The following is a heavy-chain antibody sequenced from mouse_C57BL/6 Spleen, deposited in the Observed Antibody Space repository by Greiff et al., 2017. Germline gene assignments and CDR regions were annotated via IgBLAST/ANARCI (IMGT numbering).Heavy chain of an antibody. D-gene: IGHD3-3*01. V-gene: IGHV1-62-2*01. J-gene: IGHJ3*01. CDR3: ARHEEDGTAWFAY. CDR2: YYPGSGSI. CDR1: GYTFPEYT. Sequence: QVQLKESGAELVKPGASVQLSCKASGYTFPEYTIHGVKQRSGQGLEWIGWYYPGSGSIKYNEKFKDKATLTADKCYSTVYMELSRLTSEDPAVYFCARHEEDGTAWFAYWGQGTLVTASA.